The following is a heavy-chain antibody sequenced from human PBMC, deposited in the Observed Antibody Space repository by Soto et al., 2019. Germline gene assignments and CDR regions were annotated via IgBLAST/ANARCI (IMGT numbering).Heavy chain of an antibody. CDR2: INPYSGGA. CDR3: ARVIRGAYYNSPLDT. J-gene: IGHJ5*02. V-gene: IGHV1-2*02. CDR1: GSTFTGDG. Sequence: ASLTGSCTASGSTFTGDGVRWVRQAPVQGLDWMGWINPYSGGADYAQSFQGRVTMTRDTSISTVYMELSRLRFDDTAVYYCARVIRGAYYNSPLDTWGQGTVVTVSS. D-gene: IGHD3-10*01.